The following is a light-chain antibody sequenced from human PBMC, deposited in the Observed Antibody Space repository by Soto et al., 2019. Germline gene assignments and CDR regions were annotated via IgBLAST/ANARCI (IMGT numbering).Light chain of an antibody. CDR3: QSFDTSLSGFVV. Sequence: QAVVTQPPSMSGAPGQRVTISCTGSSSNIGAGYDVHWYQQHPGTAPKLLIFDKNNRPSGVPDRFSGSKSDTSASLAITGLQAEDEADYYCQSFDTSLSGFVVFGGGTKLTVL. V-gene: IGLV1-40*01. CDR2: DKN. CDR1: SSNIGAGYD. J-gene: IGLJ2*01.